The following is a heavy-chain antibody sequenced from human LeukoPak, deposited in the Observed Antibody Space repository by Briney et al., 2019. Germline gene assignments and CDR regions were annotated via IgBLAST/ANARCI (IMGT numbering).Heavy chain of an antibody. D-gene: IGHD3-22*01. V-gene: IGHV1-69*05. CDR3: ARTAETIYYYDSSGYEPTLDY. CDR1: GGTFSSYA. CDR2: IIPIFGTA. J-gene: IGHJ4*02. Sequence: ASVKVSCKASGGTFSSYAISWVRQAPGQGLEWMGGIIPIFGTANYAQKFQGRVTITTDESTSTAYMELSSLRSEDTAVYYCARTAETIYYYDSSGYEPTLDYWGQGTLVTVSS.